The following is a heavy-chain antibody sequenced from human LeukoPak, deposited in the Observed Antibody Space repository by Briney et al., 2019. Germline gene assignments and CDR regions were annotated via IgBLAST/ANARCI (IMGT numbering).Heavy chain of an antibody. CDR3: ATRRRVVYYGSGDNWFDP. D-gene: IGHD3-10*01. V-gene: IGHV1-24*01. Sequence: ASVKVSCKVSGYTLTELSMHWVRQAPGKGLEWMGGFDPEDGETIYAQKFQGRVTMTEDTSTDTAYMELSSLRSEDTAVYYCATRRRVVYYGSGDNWFDPWGQGTLVTVSS. CDR2: FDPEDGET. CDR1: GYTLTELS. J-gene: IGHJ5*02.